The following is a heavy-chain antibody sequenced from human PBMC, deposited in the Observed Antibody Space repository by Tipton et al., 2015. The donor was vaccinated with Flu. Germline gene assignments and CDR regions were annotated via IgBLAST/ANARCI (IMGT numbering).Heavy chain of an antibody. CDR1: GGSISSGSYY. V-gene: IGHV4-61*02. CDR2: IYTSGST. D-gene: IGHD5-18*01. CDR3: ARGGYSYGYGKNYYYCGMDV. Sequence: TLSLTCTVSGGSISSGSYYWSWIRQPAGKGLEWIGRIYTSGSTNYNPSLKSRVTISVDTSKNQFSLKLSSVTAADTAVYYCARGGYSYGYGKNYYYCGMDVWGQGTTVTVSS. J-gene: IGHJ6*02.